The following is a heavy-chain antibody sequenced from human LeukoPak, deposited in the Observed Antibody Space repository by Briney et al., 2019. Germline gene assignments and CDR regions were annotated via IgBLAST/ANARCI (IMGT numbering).Heavy chain of an antibody. D-gene: IGHD6-13*01. V-gene: IGHV3-11*03. Sequence: GGSLRLSCAASGFTFSDYYMSWIRQAPGQGLEWVAYISHSSGFTNYANSVKGRFAISRDNAKNSLYLQMDSLRAEDTAIYYCAKLFKAYSSSWIDYWGQGNLVTVSS. CDR2: ISHSSGFT. CDR3: AKLFKAYSSSWIDY. CDR1: GFTFSDYY. J-gene: IGHJ4*02.